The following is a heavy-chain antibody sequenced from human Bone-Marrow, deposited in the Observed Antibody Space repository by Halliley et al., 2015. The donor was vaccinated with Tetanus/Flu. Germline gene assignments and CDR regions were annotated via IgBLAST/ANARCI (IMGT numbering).Heavy chain of an antibody. J-gene: IGHJ4*02. V-gene: IGHV5-51*01. CDR3: ARGSAIGTGFYFDY. D-gene: IGHD3-10*01. CDR2: IYPGDSDT. Sequence: GLIYPGDSDTTYSPSFQGQVTISADTSINTAYLQWSSLKASDTAMYYCARGSAIGTGFYFDYWGQGTLVTVSS.